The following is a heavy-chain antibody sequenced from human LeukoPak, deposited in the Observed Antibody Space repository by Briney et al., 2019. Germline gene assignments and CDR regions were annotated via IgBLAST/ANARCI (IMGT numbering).Heavy chain of an antibody. Sequence: GSLRLSCAASGFTFSSYEMNWVRQAPGAGLEWVSWISSSGSTIYYADSVKGRFTISRDNAKNSLYLQMNSLRDEDTAVYYCARDGHYYDTSGHFRGYGMDVWGQGTTVTVSS. CDR2: ISSSGSTI. D-gene: IGHD3-22*01. J-gene: IGHJ6*02. V-gene: IGHV3-48*03. CDR1: GFTFSSYE. CDR3: ARDGHYYDTSGHFRGYGMDV.